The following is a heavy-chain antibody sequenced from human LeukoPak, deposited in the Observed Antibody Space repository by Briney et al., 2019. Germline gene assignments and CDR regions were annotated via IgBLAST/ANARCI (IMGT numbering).Heavy chain of an antibody. CDR3: ARVGREYYYYDSSGYYRGFDP. J-gene: IGHJ5*02. CDR1: GGSFSGYY. Sequence: SETLSLTCAVYGGSFSGYYWSWIRRPPGKGLEWIGEINHSGSTNYNPSLKSRVTISVDTSKNQFSLKLSSVTAADTAVYYCARVGREYYYYDSSGYYRGFDPWGQGTLVTVSS. V-gene: IGHV4-34*01. CDR2: INHSGST. D-gene: IGHD3-22*01.